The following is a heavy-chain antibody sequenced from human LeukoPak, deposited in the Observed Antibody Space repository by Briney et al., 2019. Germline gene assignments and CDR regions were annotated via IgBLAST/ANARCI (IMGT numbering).Heavy chain of an antibody. Sequence: SQTLSLTCTVSGVSISSGSYYWSWIRQPAGKGLEWIGRIYTSDSTNYTPSLKSRLTISNDTSKNQFSLNLTSVTSADTAVYYCARSEWFVRFDPWGQGTPVTVSS. CDR1: GVSISSGSYY. V-gene: IGHV4-61*02. CDR3: ARSEWFVRFDP. CDR2: IYTSDST. J-gene: IGHJ5*02. D-gene: IGHD3-3*01.